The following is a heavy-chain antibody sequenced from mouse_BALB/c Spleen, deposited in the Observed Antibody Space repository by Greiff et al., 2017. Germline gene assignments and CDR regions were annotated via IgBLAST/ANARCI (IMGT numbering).Heavy chain of an antibody. D-gene: IGHD2-1*01. CDR1: GFTFSSYT. CDR2: ISSGGSYT. J-gene: IGHJ2*01. CDR3: TRDSLMVRFFFDY. V-gene: IGHV5-6-4*01. Sequence: EVKLVESGGGLVKPGGSLKLSCAASGFTFSSYTMSWVRQTPEKRLEWVATISSGGSYTYYPDSVKGRFTISRDNAKNTLYLQMSSLKSEDTAMYYCTRDSLMVRFFFDYWGQGTTLTVSS.